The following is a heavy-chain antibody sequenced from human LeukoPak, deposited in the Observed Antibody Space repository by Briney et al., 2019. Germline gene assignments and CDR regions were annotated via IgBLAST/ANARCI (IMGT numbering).Heavy chain of an antibody. CDR1: GGTFSSYA. CDR3: ARVEIATLRVEAFDI. CDR2: IIPIFGTA. V-gene: IGHV1-69*01. J-gene: IGHJ3*02. Sequence: ASEKVSCKASGGTFSSYAISWVRQAPGQGLEWMRGIIPIFGTANYAQKFQGRVTITADESTSTAYMELSSLRSEDTAVYYCARVEIATLRVEAFDIWRPGTMVTVSS. D-gene: IGHD5-24*01.